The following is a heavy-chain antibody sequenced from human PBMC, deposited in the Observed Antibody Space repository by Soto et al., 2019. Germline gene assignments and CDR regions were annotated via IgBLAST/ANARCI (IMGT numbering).Heavy chain of an antibody. CDR2: ISSRTNTI. J-gene: IGHJ4*02. D-gene: IGHD6-13*01. CDR3: ARDRRIAAAADFYFDS. CDR1: GFRFSAYS. Sequence: EVQLVESGGGLEQPGGSLGFPCEASGFRFSAYSINGARRAQGRGREWVSYISSRTNTIYYADSVQGRFTISRDDAKNSLYLQMDSLRAEDTAVYYCARDRRIAAAADFYFDSWGQGTLVTVSS. V-gene: IGHV3-48*01.